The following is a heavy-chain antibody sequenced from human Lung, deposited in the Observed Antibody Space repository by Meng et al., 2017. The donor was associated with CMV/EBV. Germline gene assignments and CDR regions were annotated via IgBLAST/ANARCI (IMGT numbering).Heavy chain of an antibody. CDR2: IYHSGST. V-gene: IGHV4-4*02. D-gene: IGHD6-19*01. CDR3: ASFPPPGKQWLVTDY. Sequence: GHRQESGPGLVKPSGTLSLTCAVSGGSISSSNWWSWVRQPPGKGLEWIGEIYHSGSTNYNPSLKSRVTISVDKSKNQFSLKLSSVTAADTAVYYCASFPPPGKQWLVTDYWGQGTLVTVSS. J-gene: IGHJ4*02. CDR1: GGSISSSNW.